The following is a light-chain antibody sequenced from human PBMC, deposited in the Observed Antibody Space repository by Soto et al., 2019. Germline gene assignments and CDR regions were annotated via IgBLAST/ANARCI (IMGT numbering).Light chain of an antibody. Sequence: IVLTQSPATLSVSPGERATLSCRASQSVSSNVAWFQQRPGQAPRLLIYDASTSATGIPARFSGSGSGTEFTLTISSLQSEDFAIYYCQQSNNWPLTFGGGTKVEVK. CDR1: QSVSSN. CDR2: DAS. CDR3: QQSNNWPLT. V-gene: IGKV3-15*01. J-gene: IGKJ4*01.